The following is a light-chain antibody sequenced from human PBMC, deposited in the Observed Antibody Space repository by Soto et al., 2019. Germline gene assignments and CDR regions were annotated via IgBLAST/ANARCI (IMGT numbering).Light chain of an antibody. J-gene: IGLJ1*01. CDR2: DVT. V-gene: IGLV2-14*03. CDR1: SSDIGRYDY. CDR3: TSFTTAYTHV. Sequence: QSVLTQPASVSGSPGQSITVSCTGTSSDIGRYDYVSWYQQHPGKVPKLLIYDVTNRPSGVSNRFCGSKSGNTASLTISGLQTEDEADYYCTSFTTAYTHVFGTGTKVTVL.